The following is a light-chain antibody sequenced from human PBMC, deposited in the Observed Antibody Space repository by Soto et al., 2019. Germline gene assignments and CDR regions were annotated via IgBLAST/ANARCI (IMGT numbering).Light chain of an antibody. Sequence: DIVMTQSPLSLPVTPGEPASISCRSSPSLLYSNGYNYVDWYLQKPGQPPQLLIFLGSSRASGVPDRFNGSGSGTDFTLRITTVEAEDVGVYYCMQVLQTPLTFGGGTTLEIK. CDR3: MQVLQTPLT. V-gene: IGKV2-28*01. CDR1: PSLLYSNGYNY. CDR2: LGS. J-gene: IGKJ4*01.